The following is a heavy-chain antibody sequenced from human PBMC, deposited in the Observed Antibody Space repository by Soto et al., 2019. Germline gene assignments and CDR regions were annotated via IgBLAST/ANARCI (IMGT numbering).Heavy chain of an antibody. Sequence: GGSLRLSCAASGFTFSSYGMHWVRQAPGKGLEWVAVIWYDGSNKYYADSVKGRFTISRDNSKNTLYLQMNSLRAEDTAVYYCASTPVDDGKEDAFDIWGQGTMVTVSS. CDR2: IWYDGSNK. CDR1: GFTFSSYG. CDR3: ASTPVDDGKEDAFDI. J-gene: IGHJ3*02. D-gene: IGHD5-12*01. V-gene: IGHV3-33*01.